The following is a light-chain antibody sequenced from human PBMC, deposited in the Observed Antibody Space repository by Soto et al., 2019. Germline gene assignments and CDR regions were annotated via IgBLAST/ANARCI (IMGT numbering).Light chain of an antibody. J-gene: IGKJ1*01. CDR1: QSVSSSY. CDR3: QQYDSSPVT. V-gene: IGKV3-20*01. Sequence: EIVLTQSTGTLSLSPGERAALSCRASQSVSSSYLAWYQQKPGQAPRLLIYGASSRATGIPDRFSGSGSGTDFTLTISRLEPEDFAVYYFQQYDSSPVTFGQGTKVEIK. CDR2: GAS.